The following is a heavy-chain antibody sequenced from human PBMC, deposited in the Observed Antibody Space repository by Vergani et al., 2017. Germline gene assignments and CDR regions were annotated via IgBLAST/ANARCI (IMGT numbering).Heavy chain of an antibody. V-gene: IGHV5-51*01. D-gene: IGHD3-16*01. CDR3: ARAIMITFGGVINWFDP. Sequence: EVQLVQSGAEVKKPGESLKISCKGSGYSFTSNWIGWVRQMPGKGLEWMGIIYPGDSDTRYSPSFQGQVTISADKSISTAYLQWSSLKASDTAMYYCARAIMITFGGVINWFDPWGQGTLVTVSS. J-gene: IGHJ5*02. CDR1: GYSFTSNW. CDR2: IYPGDSDT.